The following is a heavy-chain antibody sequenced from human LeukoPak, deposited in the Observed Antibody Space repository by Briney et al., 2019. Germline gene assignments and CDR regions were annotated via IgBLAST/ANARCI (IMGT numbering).Heavy chain of an antibody. J-gene: IGHJ5*02. CDR2: ISTKSGNT. CDR1: GYPFTSNG. CDR3: AREVGLANIVVVPAANNWFDP. V-gene: IGHV1-18*01. D-gene: IGHD2-2*01. Sequence: ASVKVSCKASGYPFTSNGISWVRQAPGQGLEWMAWISTKSGNTNYAQKFQGRVTITADKSTSTAYMELSSLRSEDTAVYYCAREVGLANIVVVPAANNWFDPWGQGTLVTVSS.